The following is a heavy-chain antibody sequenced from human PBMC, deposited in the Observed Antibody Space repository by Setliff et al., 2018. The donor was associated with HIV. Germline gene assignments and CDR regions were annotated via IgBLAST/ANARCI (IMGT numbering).Heavy chain of an antibody. Sequence: SETLSLTCAVYGESFSGYYWSWIRQPAGKGPEWLGEINHSGRAKYNPSLKSRLTISVDTSKNQFSLRLSSVTAADTAVYYCARGAPYCNHGICHLFDYWGQGTLVTVSS. D-gene: IGHD2-8*01. CDR3: ARGAPYCNHGICHLFDY. CDR2: INHSGRA. CDR1: GESFSGYY. J-gene: IGHJ4*02. V-gene: IGHV4-34*01.